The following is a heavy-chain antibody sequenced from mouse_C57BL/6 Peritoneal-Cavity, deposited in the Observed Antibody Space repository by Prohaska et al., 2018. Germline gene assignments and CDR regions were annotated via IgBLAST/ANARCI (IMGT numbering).Heavy chain of an antibody. Sequence: EVKLEESGGGLVQPGGSMKLSCVASGFTFRNYWMNWVRQGPEMGFDGVVQIRWRCDNYEKNYEEYVKGRFDNSRDDSKSSVYLQMNNVRAEDTGIYYWTGTWYFDVWGTGTTVTVSS. CDR3: TGTWYFDV. V-gene: IGHV6-3*01. J-gene: IGHJ1*03. CDR1: GFTFRNYW. CDR2: IRWRCDNYEK.